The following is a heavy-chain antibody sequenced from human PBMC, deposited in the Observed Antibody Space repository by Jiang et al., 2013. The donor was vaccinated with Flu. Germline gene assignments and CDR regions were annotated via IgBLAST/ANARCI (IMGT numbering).Heavy chain of an antibody. CDR2: IYWNDDK. J-gene: IGHJ4*02. V-gene: IGHV2-5*01. Sequence: KPTQTLTLTCTFSGFSLSTSGVGXGWIRQPPGKALEWLALIYWNDDKRYSPSLKSRLTITKDTSKNQVVLTMTNMDPVDTATYYCAHLNYYDSSGYYPNTYYFDYWGQGTLVTVSS. D-gene: IGHD3-22*01. CDR3: AHLNYYDSSGYYPNTYYFDY. CDR1: GFSLSTSGVG.